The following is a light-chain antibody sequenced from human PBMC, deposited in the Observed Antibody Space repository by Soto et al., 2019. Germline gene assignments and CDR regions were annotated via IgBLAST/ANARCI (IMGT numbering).Light chain of an antibody. J-gene: IGLJ2*01. CDR1: SSDVGGYNY. CDR3: SSYACSNNLV. CDR2: EVS. V-gene: IGLV2-8*01. Sequence: QSVLTQPPSASGSPGQSVTISCTGTSSDVGGYNYVSWYQQHPGKAPKLMIYEVSKRPSGVPDRFSGSKSGNTASLTVSGLQAEDEADYDCSSYACSNNLVFCGGTKLTVL.